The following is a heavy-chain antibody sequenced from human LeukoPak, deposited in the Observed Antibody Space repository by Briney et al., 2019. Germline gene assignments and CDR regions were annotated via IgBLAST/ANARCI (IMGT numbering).Heavy chain of an antibody. V-gene: IGHV1-24*01. CDR3: AAYYGTGAPSY. CDR1: GYTLSEFS. CDR2: FDSEDPET. D-gene: IGHD3-10*01. J-gene: IGHJ4*02. Sequence: ASVKVSCMLSGYTLSEFSMRWVRQAPGKGGEWVGGFDSEDPETTYAQKLLGTVTMTEDTSTNTAYMELSSLTSEDTATYFCAAYYGTGAPSYWGQGTLVTVSS.